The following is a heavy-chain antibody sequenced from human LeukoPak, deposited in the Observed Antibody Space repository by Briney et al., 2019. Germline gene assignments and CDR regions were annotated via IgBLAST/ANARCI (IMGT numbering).Heavy chain of an antibody. D-gene: IGHD1-26*01. Sequence: QPGGSLRLSCAASGFTFSSYWMSWVRQAPGKGLEWVANIKQDGSEKYYVDSVKGRFTISRDNAKNSLYLQMNSLRAEDTAVYYCAKDYKWEHQNNYFDYWGQGTLVTVSS. V-gene: IGHV3-7*03. CDR3: AKDYKWEHQNNYFDY. J-gene: IGHJ4*02. CDR2: IKQDGSEK. CDR1: GFTFSSYW.